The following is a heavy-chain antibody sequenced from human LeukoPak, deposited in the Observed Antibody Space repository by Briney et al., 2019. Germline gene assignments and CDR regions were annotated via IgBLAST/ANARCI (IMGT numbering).Heavy chain of an antibody. Sequence: GGSLRLSCAASGFTFSSYWMSWVRQAPGKGLEWVANIKQDGSEKYYVDSVKGRFTISRDNAKNSLYLQMNSLRAEDTAVYYCARVASYCSSTSCYFFFDYYYYMDVWGKGTTVTVSS. CDR3: ARVASYCSSTSCYFFFDYYYYMDV. CDR1: GFTFSSYW. CDR2: IKQDGSEK. D-gene: IGHD2-2*01. J-gene: IGHJ6*03. V-gene: IGHV3-7*01.